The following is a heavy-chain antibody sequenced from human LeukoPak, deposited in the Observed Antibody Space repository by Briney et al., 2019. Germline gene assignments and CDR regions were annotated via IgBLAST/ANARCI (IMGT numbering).Heavy chain of an antibody. CDR2: ISAYNGNT. CDR1: GYTFTSYG. Sequence: ASVKVSCKASGYTFTSYGISWVRQAPGQGLEWMGWISAYNGNTNYAQKLQGRVTMTTDTSTSTAYMELRSLRSDDTAVYYCARAYDSSGYLRGPFDYWGQGTLVTVSS. V-gene: IGHV1-18*01. CDR3: ARAYDSSGYLRGPFDY. D-gene: IGHD3-22*01. J-gene: IGHJ4*02.